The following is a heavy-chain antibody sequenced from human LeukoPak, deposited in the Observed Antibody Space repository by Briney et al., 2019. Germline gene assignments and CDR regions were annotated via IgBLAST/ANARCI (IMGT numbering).Heavy chain of an antibody. CDR3: ARLGSWSTGDDY. Sequence: PGGSLRLSCAVSGIRFRSLWMNWVRQAPGKGLEWVANINPDGSEKYYVDSVEGRFTISRDNAKNSLYLQMNSLRVEDTAVYYCARLGSWSTGDDYWGQGTLVTVSS. V-gene: IGHV3-7*01. CDR2: INPDGSEK. J-gene: IGHJ4*02. CDR1: GIRFRSLW. D-gene: IGHD6-13*01.